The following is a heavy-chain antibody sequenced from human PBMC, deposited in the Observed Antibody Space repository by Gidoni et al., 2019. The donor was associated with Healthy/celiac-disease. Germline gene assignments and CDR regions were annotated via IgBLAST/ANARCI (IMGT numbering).Heavy chain of an antibody. CDR3: ARDQRDIVVVPAAIREDDAFDT. J-gene: IGHJ3*02. CDR1: GGTFSSYA. D-gene: IGHD2-2*01. V-gene: IGHV1-69*06. CDR2: IIPIFGTA. Sequence: QVQLVQSGAEVKKPGSSVKVSCKASGGTFSSYAISWVRQAPGQGLEWMGGIIPIFGTANYAQKFQGRVTITADKSTSTAYMELSSLRSEDTAVYYCARDQRDIVVVPAAIREDDAFDTWGQGTMVTVSS.